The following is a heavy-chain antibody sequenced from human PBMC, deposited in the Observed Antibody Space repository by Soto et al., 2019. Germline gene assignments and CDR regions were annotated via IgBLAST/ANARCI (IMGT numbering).Heavy chain of an antibody. D-gene: IGHD5-18*01. J-gene: IGHJ4*02. CDR2: IYWDDDK. CDR1: GFSLSTLGVG. Sequence: QITLKESGPTLVTPTQTLTLTCTFSGFSLSTLGVGVGWIRQPPGKALEWLALIYWDDDKRYIPSLKSRLTITKDTSKNQAVLTVTNVDPEDTATYYCALQRYGEWDYWGPGTLVTVSS. CDR3: ALQRYGEWDY. V-gene: IGHV2-5*02.